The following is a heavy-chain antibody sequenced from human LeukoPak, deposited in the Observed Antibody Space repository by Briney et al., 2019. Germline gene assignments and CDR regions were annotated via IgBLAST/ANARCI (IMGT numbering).Heavy chain of an antibody. Sequence: GGSLRLSCAASGFTFNRYWMSWVRQAPGKGLEWVANTKEDGSGKYYVDSVKGRFTISRDNAKNSLYLQMNSLRAEDTAVYYCARDGTYCSGSSCDEAEYFQDWGQGTLVTVSS. CDR1: GFTFNRYW. CDR2: TKEDGSGK. D-gene: IGHD2-2*01. CDR3: ARDGTYCSGSSCDEAEYFQD. J-gene: IGHJ1*01. V-gene: IGHV3-7*01.